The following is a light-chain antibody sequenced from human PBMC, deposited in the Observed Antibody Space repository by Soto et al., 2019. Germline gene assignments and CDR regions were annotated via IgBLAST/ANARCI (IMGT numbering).Light chain of an antibody. CDR3: QQYNNWPRGYT. CDR1: QSVSSN. Sequence: EIVMTQSPATLSVSPGERATLSCRASQSVSSNLAWYQQKPGQAPRLLIYGASTRATGIPARFSGSGPGTEFTLTISSLQSEDFAVYYCQQYNNWPRGYTFGQGTKLEIK. J-gene: IGKJ2*01. CDR2: GAS. V-gene: IGKV3-15*01.